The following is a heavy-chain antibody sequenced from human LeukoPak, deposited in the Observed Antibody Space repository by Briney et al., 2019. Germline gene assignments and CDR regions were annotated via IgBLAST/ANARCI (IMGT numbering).Heavy chain of an antibody. V-gene: IGHV4-59*01. J-gene: IGHJ3*02. CDR3: ARVLDLSKRGLDAFDI. Sequence: SETLSLTCTVSGGSISSYFWSWIRQPPGKGLEWIGYVYYSGSTNYNPSLKSRVTISVDTSKNQYSLKLSSVTAADTAVYYCARVLDLSKRGLDAFDIWGQGTMVTVSS. D-gene: IGHD3-16*01. CDR1: GGSISSYF. CDR2: VYYSGST.